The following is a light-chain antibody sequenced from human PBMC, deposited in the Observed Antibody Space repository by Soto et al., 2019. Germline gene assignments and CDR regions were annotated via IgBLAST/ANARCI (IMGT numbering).Light chain of an antibody. V-gene: IGLV2-11*01. Sequence: QSALTQPRSVSGSPGQSVTISCTGTSSDVGGYNYVSWYQQHPGEAPKLMIYDVGKRPSGVPDRFSGSKSGNTASLPISGPQPEDEVHYYCPSYAGSSSWVFGGGP. J-gene: IGLJ3*02. CDR1: SSDVGGYNY. CDR3: PSYAGSSSWV. CDR2: DVG.